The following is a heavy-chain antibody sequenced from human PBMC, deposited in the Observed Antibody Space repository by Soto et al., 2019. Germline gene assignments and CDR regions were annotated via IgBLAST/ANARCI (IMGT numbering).Heavy chain of an antibody. D-gene: IGHD2-8*01. CDR3: ARDPYHVLMVNAPNLYGMDV. CDR2: ISTYNGNT. V-gene: IGHV1-18*01. Sequence: QVQLVQSGAEVKKPGASVKVSCKASGYTFTTYDISWVRQAPGQGLEWMGRISTYNGNTNYPQSLQGRLTMTTDTAXXTXYXXLRSLRYDDTAVYYCARDPYHVLMVNAPNLYGMDVWGQGTTVTVSS. CDR1: GYTFTTYD. J-gene: IGHJ6*02.